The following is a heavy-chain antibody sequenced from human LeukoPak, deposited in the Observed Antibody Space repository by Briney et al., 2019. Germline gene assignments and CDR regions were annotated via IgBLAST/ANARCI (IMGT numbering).Heavy chain of an antibody. CDR2: IYPTGST. V-gene: IGHV4-38-2*02. CDR3: ARSGYTTRRHAAFDI. J-gene: IGHJ3*02. CDR1: GYSISSGYY. D-gene: IGHD6-13*01. Sequence: SETLSLTCTVSGYSISSGYYWGWIRQPPGKGLEWIGNIYPTGSTYYNPSLKSRVTMSVDTSKNQFSLKLSSVTAADTAVYYCARSGYTTRRHAAFDIWGQGTMVTVSS.